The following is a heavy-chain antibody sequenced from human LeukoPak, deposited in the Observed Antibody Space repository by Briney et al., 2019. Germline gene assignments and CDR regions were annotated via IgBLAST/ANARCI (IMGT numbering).Heavy chain of an antibody. CDR1: GYSISSGYY. Sequence: SETLSLTCTVSGYSISSGYYWGWIRQPPGKGLEWIGSIYHSGSTYYNPSLKSRVTISVDTSKNQFSLKLSSVTAADTAVYYCARIPGYYFDYWDQGTLVTVSS. CDR2: IYHSGST. V-gene: IGHV4-38-2*02. J-gene: IGHJ4*02. CDR3: ARIPGYYFDY. D-gene: IGHD1-14*01.